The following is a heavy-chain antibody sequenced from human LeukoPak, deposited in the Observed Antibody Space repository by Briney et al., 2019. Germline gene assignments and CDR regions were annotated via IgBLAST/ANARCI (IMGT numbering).Heavy chain of an antibody. CDR1: GGSISSGGYY. CDR2: IYHSRST. V-gene: IGHV4-30-2*01. J-gene: IGHJ4*02. Sequence: PSQTLSLTCTVSGGSISSGGYYWSWIRQPPGKGLEWIGYIYHSRSTYYNPSLKSRVTISVDRSKNQFSLKLSSVTAADTAVYYCARTPRSAFRGVSLFDYWGQGTLVTVSS. CDR3: ARTPRSAFRGVSLFDY. D-gene: IGHD3-10*01.